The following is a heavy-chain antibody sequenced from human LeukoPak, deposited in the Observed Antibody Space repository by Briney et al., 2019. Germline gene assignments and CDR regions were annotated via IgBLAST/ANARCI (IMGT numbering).Heavy chain of an antibody. Sequence: GGSLRLSCAASGFTFDDYVMNWVRQAPGKGLEWVSGISWNSGTIGYADSVKGRFTISRDNAKNSLYLQMNSLRAENTALYYCVKGAAYHLGDAFDIWGQGSMVTVSS. CDR2: ISWNSGTI. D-gene: IGHD2-15*01. V-gene: IGHV3-9*01. J-gene: IGHJ3*02. CDR3: VKGAAYHLGDAFDI. CDR1: GFTFDDYV.